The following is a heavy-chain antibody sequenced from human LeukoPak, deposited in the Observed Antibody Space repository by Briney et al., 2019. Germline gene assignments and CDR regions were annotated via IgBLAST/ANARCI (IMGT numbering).Heavy chain of an antibody. CDR2: ITSSSSTI. CDR1: GFTFSIYN. D-gene: IGHD7-27*01. J-gene: IGHJ6*02. Sequence: PGGSLRLSCAASGFTFSIYNMNWVRQAPGRALDCVSYITSSSSTIYYADSVKGRFTISRDNAKNSLSLHMNSLRDEDTAVYCCARGILGHYGMDVWGQGTTVTVSS. CDR3: ARGILGHYGMDV. V-gene: IGHV3-48*02.